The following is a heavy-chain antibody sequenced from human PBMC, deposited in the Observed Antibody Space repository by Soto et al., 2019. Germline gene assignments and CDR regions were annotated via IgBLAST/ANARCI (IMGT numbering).Heavy chain of an antibody. CDR3: ARDQNGSPYFDY. J-gene: IGHJ4*02. CDR2: VFHSGIT. CDR1: GGSITSYY. V-gene: IGHV4-59*01. D-gene: IGHD1-26*01. Sequence: QVQLQESGPGLVKPSETLSLTCTVSGGSITSYYWSWIRQPPGKGLEWIGYVFHSGITGYNPSLKGRVTISVRASKNLFSLKLISVTAADTAVYYCARDQNGSPYFDYWGQGTLVTVSS.